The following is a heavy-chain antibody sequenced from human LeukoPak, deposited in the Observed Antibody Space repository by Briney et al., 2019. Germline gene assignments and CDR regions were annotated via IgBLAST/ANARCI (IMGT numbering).Heavy chain of an antibody. J-gene: IGHJ3*02. D-gene: IGHD3-22*01. CDR3: AKGFRTMIVVPQTDAFDI. Sequence: GGSLRLSCAASGLIVSGDYVSWVRQAPGKGLEWVSVIYSGGATYYADSVKGRFTISRDNSKNTLYLQMNSLRAEDTAVYYCAKGFRTMIVVPQTDAFDIWGQGTMVTVSS. CDR2: IYSGGAT. V-gene: IGHV3-66*01. CDR1: GLIVSGDY.